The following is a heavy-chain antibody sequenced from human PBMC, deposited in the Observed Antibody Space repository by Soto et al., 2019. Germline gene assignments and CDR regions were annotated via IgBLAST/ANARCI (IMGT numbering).Heavy chain of an antibody. CDR1: GYTFTSYD. CDR3: ARAPKVVVVVAATRGYWFDP. D-gene: IGHD2-15*01. J-gene: IGHJ5*02. V-gene: IGHV1-8*01. Sequence: WASVKVSCKASGYTFTSYDINWVRQATGQGLEWMGWMNPNSGNTGYAQKFQGRVTMTRNTSISTAYMELSSLRSEDTAVYYCARAPKVVVVVAATRGYWFDPWGQGTLVTVSS. CDR2: MNPNSGNT.